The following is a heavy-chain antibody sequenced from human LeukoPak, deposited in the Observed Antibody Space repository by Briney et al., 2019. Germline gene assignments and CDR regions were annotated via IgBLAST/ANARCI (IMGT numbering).Heavy chain of an antibody. J-gene: IGHJ4*02. D-gene: IGHD3-22*01. Sequence: SETLSLTCTVSGGSISSYHWSWIRQPPGKGLEWIGYIYYSGSTNYNPSLKSRVTISVDTSKNQFSLKLSSVTAADTAVYYCARGESGYPFDYWGQGTLVTVSS. V-gene: IGHV4-59*01. CDR3: ARGESGYPFDY. CDR2: IYYSGST. CDR1: GGSISSYH.